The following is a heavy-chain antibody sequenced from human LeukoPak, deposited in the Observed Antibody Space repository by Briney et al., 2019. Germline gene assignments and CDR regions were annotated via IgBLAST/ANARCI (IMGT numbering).Heavy chain of an antibody. J-gene: IGHJ4*02. V-gene: IGHV6-1*01. CDR1: GDRLSSNSAT. CDR3: ARGSMEDFDY. Sequence: SQTLSLTCAISGDRLSSNSATWNWIRQSPSRGLEWLGRIYYRAKWYNDYAVSVKSRITINPDTSKNQFSLQLNSVTPEDTAVYYCARGSMEDFDYWGQGTLVTVSS. D-gene: IGHD3-3*01. CDR2: IYYRAKWYN.